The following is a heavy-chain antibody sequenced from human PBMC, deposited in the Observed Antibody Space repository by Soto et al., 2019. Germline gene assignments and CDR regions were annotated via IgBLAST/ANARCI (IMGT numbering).Heavy chain of an antibody. CDR2: ISGSGGST. V-gene: IGHV3-23*01. D-gene: IGHD3-22*01. CDR3: AKGDDSSGYFDY. J-gene: IGHJ4*02. CDR1: GFTFSSYA. Sequence: PGGSLRLSCAASGFTFSSYAMSRVRQAPGKGLEWVSAISGSGGSTYYADSVKGRFTISRDNSKNTLYLQMNSLRAEDTAVYYCAKGDDSSGYFDYWGQGTLVTVSS.